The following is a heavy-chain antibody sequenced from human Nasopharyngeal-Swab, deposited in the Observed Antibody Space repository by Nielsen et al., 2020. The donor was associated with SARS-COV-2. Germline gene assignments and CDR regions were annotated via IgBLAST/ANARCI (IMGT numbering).Heavy chain of an antibody. CDR2: IFYNGNT. CDR3: ARDSYYDVGFDS. CDR1: GGFNSSYC. D-gene: IGHD3-22*01. J-gene: IGHJ4*02. Sequence: SETLSLTCNVSGGFNSSYCWHWIRQTPGKGLEWIGYIFYNGNTKYNPSLKSRVTISLGTPMDQFSLKLSSVTAADSAVYYCARDSYYDVGFDSWGPGTLVTVSS. V-gene: IGHV4-59*13.